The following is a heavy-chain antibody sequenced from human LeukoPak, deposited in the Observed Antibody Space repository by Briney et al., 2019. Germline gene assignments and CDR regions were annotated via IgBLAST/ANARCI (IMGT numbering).Heavy chain of an antibody. V-gene: IGHV1-18*01. Sequence: GASVKVSCKASGHTFTSYGISWVRQAPGQGLEWMGWISAYNGNTNYAQKLQGRVTMTTDTSTSTAYMELRSLRSDDTAVYYCARAVYSSSWPDNWFDPWGQGTLVTVSS. D-gene: IGHD6-13*01. CDR1: GHTFTSYG. CDR3: ARAVYSSSWPDNWFDP. J-gene: IGHJ5*02. CDR2: ISAYNGNT.